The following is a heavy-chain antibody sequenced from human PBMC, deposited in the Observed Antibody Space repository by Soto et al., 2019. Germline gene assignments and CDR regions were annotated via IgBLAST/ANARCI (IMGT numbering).Heavy chain of an antibody. Sequence: QITLKESGPTLVKPTQTLTLTCTFSGFSLSTSGVGVGWIRQPPGKALEWLALIFWDDDKRYSPSLKSRLTITKDTSNNQVVLTMTNMDPVDTATYYCAHMTTVTDYLDSWGQGTLVTVSS. CDR1: GFSLSTSGVG. J-gene: IGHJ4*02. D-gene: IGHD4-17*01. V-gene: IGHV2-5*02. CDR3: AHMTTVTDYLDS. CDR2: IFWDDDK.